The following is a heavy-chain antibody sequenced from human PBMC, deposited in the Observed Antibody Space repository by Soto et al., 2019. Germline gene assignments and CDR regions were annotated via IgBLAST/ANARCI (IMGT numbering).Heavy chain of an antibody. CDR3: AAGRALSRFDY. CDR1: GYEFLPYW. CDR2: MYPTDSDT. Sequence: EVQLVQSGAEFKKPGQSLKISCQESGYEFLPYWIGWVRQIPGKGLEWMGVMYPTDSDTRYNPSFEGQVTLSADKSNRTAYLQWDSLKVADTAIYYCAAGRALSRFDYWGQGTLVTVSS. J-gene: IGHJ4*02. V-gene: IGHV5-51*01.